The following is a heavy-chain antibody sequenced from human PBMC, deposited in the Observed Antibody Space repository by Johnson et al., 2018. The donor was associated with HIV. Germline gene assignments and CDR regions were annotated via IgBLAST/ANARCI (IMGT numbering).Heavy chain of an antibody. D-gene: IGHD3-22*01. CDR1: GFTFDDYA. CDR2: IGTAGDT. V-gene: IGHV3-13*01. CDR3: AKANYYVYAFDI. J-gene: IGHJ3*02. Sequence: VYLVESGGGLVQPGRSLRLSCAASGFTFDDYAMHWVRQAPGKGLEWVSAIGTAGDTYYPGSVKGRFTISRENAKNTLYLQMNSLRAEDTAVYYCAKANYYVYAFDIWGPGTMVTVSS.